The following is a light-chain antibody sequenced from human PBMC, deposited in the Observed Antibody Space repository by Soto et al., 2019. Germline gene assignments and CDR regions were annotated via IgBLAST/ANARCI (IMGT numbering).Light chain of an antibody. CDR3: QQYNDWPPT. J-gene: IGKJ1*01. V-gene: IGKV3-15*01. Sequence: ETVMTQSPATLSVSPGEGATLSCRASQTINNNLAWYQQKPGQAPRLLIYGASRRATGVPARFSGSGSGTEFTLTISSLQSEDFAVYYCQQYNDWPPTFGQGTKVDIK. CDR2: GAS. CDR1: QTINNN.